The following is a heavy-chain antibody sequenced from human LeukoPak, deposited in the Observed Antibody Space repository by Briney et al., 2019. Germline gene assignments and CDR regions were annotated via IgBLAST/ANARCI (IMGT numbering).Heavy chain of an antibody. CDR3: ARQGGYDYVSFDY. Sequence: PSETLSLTCTVSGGSISSYYWSWIRQPPGKGLEWIGYIYYSGSTNYNPSLKSRVTISVDTSKNQFSLKLSSVTAADTAVYYCARQGGYDYVSFDYWGQGTLVTVSS. D-gene: IGHD3-10*02. V-gene: IGHV4-59*08. J-gene: IGHJ4*02. CDR1: GGSISSYY. CDR2: IYYSGST.